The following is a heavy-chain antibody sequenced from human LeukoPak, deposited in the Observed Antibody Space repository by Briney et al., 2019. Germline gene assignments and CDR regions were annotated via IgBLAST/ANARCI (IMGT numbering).Heavy chain of an antibody. CDR2: ISSSSSYI. CDR1: GVTLSSFA. D-gene: IGHD2-2*01. Sequence: PGGSLRLSCAASGVTLSSFAMSWARQAPGKGLEWVPSISSSSSYIYYADSVKGRFTISRDNAKNSLYLQVNSLRAEDTAVYYCARDNIVVVPAAMPEHYYYGMDVWGQGTTVTVSS. CDR3: ARDNIVVVPAAMPEHYYYGMDV. V-gene: IGHV3-21*01. J-gene: IGHJ6*02.